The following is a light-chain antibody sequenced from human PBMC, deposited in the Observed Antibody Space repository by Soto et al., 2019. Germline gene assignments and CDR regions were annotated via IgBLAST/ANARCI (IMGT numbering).Light chain of an antibody. V-gene: IGKV3-11*01. CDR2: DAS. CDR3: QQRSNWLT. Sequence: EIVLTQSPATLSLSPGERATLSCRASQSVSSYLAWYQQKPGQAPRLLIYDASNRATGIPARFSGSGSGTDFTLTISSLEPEDVAVYYFQQRSNWLTFGGGNKVEIK. J-gene: IGKJ4*01. CDR1: QSVSSY.